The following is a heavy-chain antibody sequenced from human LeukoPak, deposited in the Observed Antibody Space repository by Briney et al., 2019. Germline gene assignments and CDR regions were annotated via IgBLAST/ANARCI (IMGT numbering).Heavy chain of an antibody. D-gene: IGHD5-18*01. Sequence: GGSLRLSCAASGFTFSSYWMHWVRQAPGKGLVGVSRINSDGSSTSYADSVKGRFTISRDNAKNTLYLQMNSLRAEDTAVYYCARDRYGYSYGFIYWGQGTLVTVSS. CDR2: INSDGSST. V-gene: IGHV3-74*01. CDR1: GFTFSSYW. CDR3: ARDRYGYSYGFIY. J-gene: IGHJ4*02.